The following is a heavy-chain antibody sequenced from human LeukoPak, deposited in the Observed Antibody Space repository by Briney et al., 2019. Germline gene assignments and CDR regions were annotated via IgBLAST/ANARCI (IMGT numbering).Heavy chain of an antibody. V-gene: IGHV1-2*02. Sequence: ASVKVSCKASGYTFTGYYMHWVRQAPGQGLEWMGWINPNSGGTNYAQKFQGRVTMTRDTSISTAYMELSRLRSDDTAVYYCARERFRIAAAGTPLGYWGQGTLVNVSS. D-gene: IGHD6-13*01. CDR3: ARERFRIAAAGTPLGY. J-gene: IGHJ4*02. CDR1: GYTFTGYY. CDR2: INPNSGGT.